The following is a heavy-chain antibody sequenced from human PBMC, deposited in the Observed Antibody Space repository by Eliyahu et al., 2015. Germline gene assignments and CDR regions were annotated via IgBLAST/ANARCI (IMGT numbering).Heavy chain of an antibody. CDR1: RXXXGSXE. CDR3: AREKGFTYGQEVDALDI. Sequence: EVQLVESGGGLVQSGGSLRLSCAASRXXXGSXEMNWVRQAPGKGLEWISYISNSGSTTYYSASVKGRFTISRDNAKNLLFLQMSSLRAEDTAVYYCAREKGFTYGQEVDALDIWGPGTMVTVSS. J-gene: IGHJ3*02. D-gene: IGHD5-18*01. V-gene: IGHV3-48*03. CDR2: ISNSGSTT.